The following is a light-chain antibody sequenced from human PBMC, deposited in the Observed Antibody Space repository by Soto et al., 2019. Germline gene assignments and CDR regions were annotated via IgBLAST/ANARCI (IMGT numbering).Light chain of an antibody. V-gene: IGLV2-14*01. J-gene: IGLJ1*01. Sequence: QSVLTQPASVSGSPGQPITIPCTGTSSDIGAYYYISWYQQHPGKAPKVMIYDVSSRPSGVSNRFSGSKSGNTASLTISGLQAEDEADYYCCSYTTSSTYVFGTGTKLTVL. CDR3: CSYTTSSTYV. CDR2: DVS. CDR1: SSDIGAYYY.